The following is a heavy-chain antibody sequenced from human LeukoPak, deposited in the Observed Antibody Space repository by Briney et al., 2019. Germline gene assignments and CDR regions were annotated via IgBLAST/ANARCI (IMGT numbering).Heavy chain of an antibody. V-gene: IGHV3-7*03. Sequence: GGSLRLSCAASGFTFSSYWMTWVRQAPGKGLEWVANIKQDGGEKYHVDSVRGRFTISRDNAKNSLYLQMNSLRAEDTAVYYCARGSTYYDSSGQVPFDYWGQGTLVTVSS. J-gene: IGHJ4*02. CDR1: GFTFSSYW. CDR3: ARGSTYYDSSGQVPFDY. CDR2: IKQDGGEK. D-gene: IGHD3-22*01.